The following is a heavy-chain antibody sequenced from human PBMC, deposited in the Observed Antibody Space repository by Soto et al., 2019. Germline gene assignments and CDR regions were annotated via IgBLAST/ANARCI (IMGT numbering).Heavy chain of an antibody. D-gene: IGHD2-15*01. V-gene: IGHV4-30-4*01. Sequence: QVQLQESGPGLVKPSQTLSLTCTVSGGSISSGDYYWSWIRQPPGKGLEWIGYIYYSGSTYYNPSPEALVTLSRVPSKSQVALQLSSVTAADTAVYYCARVKGVAYCSAGSCSLPHNRFDPWGQGTLVTVSS. CDR1: GGSISSGDYY. CDR2: IYYSGST. J-gene: IGHJ5*02. CDR3: ARVKGVAYCSAGSCSLPHNRFDP.